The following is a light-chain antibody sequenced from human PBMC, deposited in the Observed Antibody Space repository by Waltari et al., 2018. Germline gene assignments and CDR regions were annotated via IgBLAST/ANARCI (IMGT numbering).Light chain of an antibody. J-gene: IGKJ5*01. CDR2: AAS. V-gene: IGKV1-16*01. CDR1: QGISNR. Sequence: TWRASQGISNRLAWFQQKPGMAPKSLIYAASRLQSGVPPRFSGSGSGTDFTLTISSVHPEDFASYFGQQYKTYPSTSGQGTRLEIK. CDR3: QQYKTYPST.